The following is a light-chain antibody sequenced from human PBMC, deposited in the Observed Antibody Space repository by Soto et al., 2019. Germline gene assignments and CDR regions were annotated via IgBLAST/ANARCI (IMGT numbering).Light chain of an antibody. J-gene: IGLJ1*01. CDR1: SSDVGAYTF. V-gene: IGLV2-11*01. Sequence: QSALTQPRSVSGSPGQSVTISCSGTSSDVGAYTFVSWYQHHPGKAPKLMIYDVNRRPSGVPDRFSGSKAGNTASLTISGLQAEDEGAYYCSSYAGTYTYYVFGTGPQLTVL. CDR2: DVN. CDR3: SSYAGTYTYYV.